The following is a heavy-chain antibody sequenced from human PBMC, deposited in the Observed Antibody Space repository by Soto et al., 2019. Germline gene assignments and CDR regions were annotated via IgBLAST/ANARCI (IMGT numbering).Heavy chain of an antibody. D-gene: IGHD3-22*01. Sequence: GGSLRLSCAASGSTFSSYAMHWVRQAPGKGLEWVAVISYDGSNKYYADSVKGRFTISRDNSKNTLYLQMNSLRAEDTAVYYCATITMIPRWGQGTLVTVSS. CDR2: ISYDGSNK. V-gene: IGHV3-30-3*01. CDR3: ATITMIPR. CDR1: GSTFSSYA. J-gene: IGHJ4*02.